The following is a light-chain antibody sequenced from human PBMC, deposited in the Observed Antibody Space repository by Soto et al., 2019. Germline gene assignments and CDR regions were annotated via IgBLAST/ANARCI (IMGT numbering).Light chain of an antibody. V-gene: IGLV3-21*02. CDR2: DDS. J-gene: IGLJ1*01. CDR3: QVWDDNSDHHV. Sequence: SYELTQISSVSVAPGQTARISCGGSNIGSKSVHWYQQKPGQAPVVVVYDDSDRPSGIPERFSGSNSGNTATLTISRVEAGDEADYYCQVWDDNSDHHVFGTGTKVTVL. CDR1: NIGSKS.